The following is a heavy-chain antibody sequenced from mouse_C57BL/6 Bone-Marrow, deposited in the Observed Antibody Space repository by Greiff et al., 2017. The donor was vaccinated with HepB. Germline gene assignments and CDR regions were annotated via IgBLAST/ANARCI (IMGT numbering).Heavy chain of an antibody. V-gene: IGHV3-6*01. J-gene: IGHJ2*01. CDR3: ARERDRNFDY. CDR1: GYSITSGYY. Sequence: EVKLQESGPGLVKPSQSLSLTCSVTGYSITSGYYWNWIRQFPGNKLEWMGYISYDGSNNYNPSLKNRISITRDTSKNQFFLKLNSVTTEDTATYYCARERDRNFDYWGQGTTLTVSS. CDR2: ISYDGSN.